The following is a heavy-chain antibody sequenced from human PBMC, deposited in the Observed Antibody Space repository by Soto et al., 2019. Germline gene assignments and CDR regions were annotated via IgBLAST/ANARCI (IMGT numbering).Heavy chain of an antibody. J-gene: IGHJ4*02. V-gene: IGHV1-2*02. CDR2: INPISGGT. CDR1: VYTLTRHH. D-gene: IGHD2-15*01. CDR3: AKEGRHCSGGSCPQGH. Sequence: SVKVSCKTSVYTLTRHHIHLVRQAPGQGLEWMGWINPISGGTKYREKFQGRVSITGDKSSSTAYMELRSPTSDDSAVYYCAKEGRHCSGGSCPQGHWGQGTLVTVSS.